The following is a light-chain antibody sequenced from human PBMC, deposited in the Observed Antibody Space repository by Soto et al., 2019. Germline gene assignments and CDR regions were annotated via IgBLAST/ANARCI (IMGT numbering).Light chain of an antibody. Sequence: DIVMTQTPLSLSFTPGQPASISCKSSQSLLNSGGKTYFYWYLQKPGQPPQLLIYEVSNRFSGVTDRVSGSGSGPDFTLNISRVEAQDVGFYYCLQTTQFQWTVGQGTKVAI. V-gene: IGKV2D-29*01. CDR3: LQTTQFQWT. J-gene: IGKJ1*01. CDR2: EVS. CDR1: QSLLNSGGKTY.